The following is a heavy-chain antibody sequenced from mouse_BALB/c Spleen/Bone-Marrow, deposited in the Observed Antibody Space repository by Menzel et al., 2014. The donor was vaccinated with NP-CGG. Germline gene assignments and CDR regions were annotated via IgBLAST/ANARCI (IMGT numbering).Heavy chain of an antibody. CDR3: TSMRRRGFAY. J-gene: IGHJ3*01. CDR2: IRLKSNNYAT. D-gene: IGHD2-3*01. V-gene: IGHV6-6*02. CDR1: GFTFSNYW. Sequence: LQQSGGGLVQPGGSMKLSCVASGFTFSNYWMNWVRQSPEKGLEWVAEIRLKSNNYATHYAESVKGRLTISRDDSKSSVYLQMNNLRAEDTGIYYCTSMRRRGFAYWGQGTLVTVSA.